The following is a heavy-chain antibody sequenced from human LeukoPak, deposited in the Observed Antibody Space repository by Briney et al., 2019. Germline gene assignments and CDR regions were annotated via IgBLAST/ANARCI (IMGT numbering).Heavy chain of an antibody. J-gene: IGHJ3*02. Sequence: SETLSLTCTVSNYSINSVYYWGWIRQPPGKGLEWIGSVYHSGSAYYNPSLKSRVTISVDTSKNQFSLKLTSVTAADTAVYYCAVGLHSGQFAFDIWGQGTMVTVSS. V-gene: IGHV4-38-2*02. D-gene: IGHD5-24*01. CDR1: NYSINSVYY. CDR2: VYHSGSA. CDR3: AVGLHSGQFAFDI.